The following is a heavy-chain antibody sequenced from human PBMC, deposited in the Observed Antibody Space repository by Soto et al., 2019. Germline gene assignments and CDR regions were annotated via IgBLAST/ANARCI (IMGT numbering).Heavy chain of an antibody. CDR2: IIPIFGTA. J-gene: IGHJ6*02. CDR3: ARSTIFGVVIMSGSGDYYYGMDV. Sequence: SVKVSCKASGGTFSSYAISWVRQAPGQGLEWMGGIIPIFGTANYAQKFQGRVTITADKSTSTAYMELSSLRSEDTAVYYCARSTIFGVVIMSGSGDYYYGMDVWGQGTTVTVSS. D-gene: IGHD3-3*01. CDR1: GGTFSSYA. V-gene: IGHV1-69*06.